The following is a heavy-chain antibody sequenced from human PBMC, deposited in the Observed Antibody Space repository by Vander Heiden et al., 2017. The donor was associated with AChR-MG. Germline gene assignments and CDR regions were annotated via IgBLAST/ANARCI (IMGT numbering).Heavy chain of an antibody. D-gene: IGHD6-19*01. Sequence: EVQLVQSGSEVRKPGESLKISCKGSGYSFTSYRIGPVPPMRGKGLEWMGIIYPGDSDTRYSASVQGQVTISADKSISTAYLQWSSLKASDTAMYYCARKLIAVAGTGISLPPGEAEKDAFDIWGQGTMVTVSS. J-gene: IGHJ3*02. CDR3: ARKLIAVAGTGISLPPGEAEKDAFDI. V-gene: IGHV5-51*01. CDR1: GYSFTSYR. CDR2: IYPGDSDT.